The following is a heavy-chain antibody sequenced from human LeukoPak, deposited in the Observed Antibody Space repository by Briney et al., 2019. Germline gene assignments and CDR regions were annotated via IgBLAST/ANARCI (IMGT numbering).Heavy chain of an antibody. CDR3: ASGYSHNDY. V-gene: IGHV1-8*02. CDR2: MNPNSGNT. Sequence: ASVKVSCKASGGTFTSYTVSWVRQAPGQGLEWMGWMNPNSGNTGYAQKFQGRVTMTRNTSISTAYMELSSLRSEDTAVYYCASGYSHNDYWGQGTLVTVSS. D-gene: IGHD6-13*01. J-gene: IGHJ4*02. CDR1: GGTFTSYT.